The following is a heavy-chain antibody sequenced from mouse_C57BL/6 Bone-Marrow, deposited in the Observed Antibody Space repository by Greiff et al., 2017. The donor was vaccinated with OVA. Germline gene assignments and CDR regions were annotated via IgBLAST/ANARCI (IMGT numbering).Heavy chain of an antibody. V-gene: IGHV1-55*01. CDR2: IYPRSGNT. Sequence: QVQLQQPGAELVKPGASVKMSCKASGYTFTSYWITWVKQRPGQGLEWIGDIYPRSGNTYYNEKFKGKATLTADKSSSTAYMELRSLTSEDSAVYFCARRAIYYDPFDYWGQGTTLTVSS. CDR1: GYTFTSYW. CDR3: ARRAIYYDPFDY. J-gene: IGHJ2*01. D-gene: IGHD2-4*01.